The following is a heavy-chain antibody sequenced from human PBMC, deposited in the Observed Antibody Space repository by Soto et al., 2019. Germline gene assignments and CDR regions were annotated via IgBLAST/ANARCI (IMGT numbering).Heavy chain of an antibody. Sequence: PGGSLRLSCAASGFTFRSHWMHWVRQGQGKGLVWVGRIRNKANSYTTEYAASVKGRFTISRDDSKNSLFLQMNSLKSEDTAVYYCTRAGILTTPYYFDYWGRGSLVTVSS. CDR3: TRAGILTTPYYFDY. J-gene: IGHJ4*02. CDR2: IRNKANSYTT. D-gene: IGHD2-21*01. CDR1: GFTFRSHW. V-gene: IGHV3-72*01.